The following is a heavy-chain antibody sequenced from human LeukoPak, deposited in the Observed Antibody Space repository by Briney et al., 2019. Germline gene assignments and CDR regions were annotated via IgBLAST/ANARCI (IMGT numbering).Heavy chain of an antibody. V-gene: IGHV5-51*01. J-gene: IGHJ4*02. CDR2: IYPGDSDT. D-gene: IGHD1-26*01. Sequence: GESLKISCQGSGYSFTNYWIARVRQMPGKGLEWMGIIYPGDSDTRYSPSFHGQVTISADKSISTAYLQWSSLKASDTAMYYCARRGTSYTAYYFDSWGQGTLVTVSS. CDR1: GYSFTNYW. CDR3: ARRGTSYTAYYFDS.